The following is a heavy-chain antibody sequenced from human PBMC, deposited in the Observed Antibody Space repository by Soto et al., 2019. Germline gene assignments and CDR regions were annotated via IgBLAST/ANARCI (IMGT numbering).Heavy chain of an antibody. Sequence: EVQLVESGGGLVQPGGSLRLSCAASGLSFSTYAMSWVRQAPGKGLEWVSGISGSGGITNYADSVKGRFTISRDNSKNTLYLQMNSLRAEDTAVYYCAKANHYYYFDYWGQGTLVTVSS. V-gene: IGHV3-23*04. CDR2: ISGSGGIT. CDR1: GLSFSTYA. D-gene: IGHD1-26*01. J-gene: IGHJ4*02. CDR3: AKANHYYYFDY.